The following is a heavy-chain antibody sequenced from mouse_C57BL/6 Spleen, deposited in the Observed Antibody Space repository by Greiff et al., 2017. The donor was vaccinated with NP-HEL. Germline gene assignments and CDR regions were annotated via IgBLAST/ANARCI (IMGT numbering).Heavy chain of an antibody. D-gene: IGHD1-3*01. CDR1: GFTFSSYA. CDR3: TRQSGGTGYFDV. CDR2: ISSGGDYI. V-gene: IGHV5-9-1*02. J-gene: IGHJ1*03. Sequence: LQQSGEGLVKPGGSLKLSCAASGFTFSSYAMSWVRQTPEKRLEWVAYISSGGDYIYYADTVKGRFTISRDNARNTLYLQMSSLKSEDTAMYYCTRQSGGTGYFDVWGTGTTVTVSS.